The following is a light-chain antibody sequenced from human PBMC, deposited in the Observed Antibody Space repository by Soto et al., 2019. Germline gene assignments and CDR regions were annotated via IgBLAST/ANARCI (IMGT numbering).Light chain of an antibody. CDR3: QQYNNWPPWT. V-gene: IGKV3-15*01. CDR2: GAS. J-gene: IGKJ1*01. CDR1: RSLSNN. Sequence: EIVMTQSPATLSVSPGERATLSCRASRSLSNNLAWYQQKPGQAPRLLIYGASTRATGIPARFSGSGSGTEFTLTISSLQSEDFAVYYCQQYNNWPPWTFGQGTKVEIK.